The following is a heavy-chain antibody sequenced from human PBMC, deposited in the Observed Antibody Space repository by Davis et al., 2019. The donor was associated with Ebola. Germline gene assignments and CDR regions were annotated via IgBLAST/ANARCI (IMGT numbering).Heavy chain of an antibody. D-gene: IGHD1-1*01. CDR2: INPHNGNT. CDR1: VYTFTNYG. J-gene: IGHJ4*02. V-gene: IGHV1-18*04. Sequence: ASVKVSCKASVYTFTNYGITWVRQAPGQGLESMGWINPHNGNTNYAQNVQGRVTMTTDTSTSTAYMEVGSLRSDDTAIYYCARAQFPTTSDHWGQGTLVTVSS. CDR3: ARAQFPTTSDH.